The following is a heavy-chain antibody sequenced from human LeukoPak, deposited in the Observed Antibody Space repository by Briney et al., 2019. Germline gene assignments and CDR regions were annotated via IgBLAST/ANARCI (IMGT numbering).Heavy chain of an antibody. CDR2: IYYSGST. V-gene: IGHV4-39*07. J-gene: IGHJ4*02. D-gene: IGHD3-22*01. Sequence: PSETLSLTCTVSGGSISSSSYYWGWIRQPPGKGLEWIGSIYYSGSTYYNPSLKSRVTISVDTSKNQFSLKLNSVTAADTAVYYCARHYDSTGYYFDYWGQGTLVTVSS. CDR3: ARHYDSTGYYFDY. CDR1: GGSISSSSYY.